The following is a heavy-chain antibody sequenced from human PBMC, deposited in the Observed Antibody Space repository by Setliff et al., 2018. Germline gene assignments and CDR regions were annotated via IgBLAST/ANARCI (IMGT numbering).Heavy chain of an antibody. Sequence: ASETLSLTCTVSGGSVSSHYWSWIRQPPGKELEWIGFIFYSWSTNYNPSLKSRVTMSVDTTKNQFSLKLTSVTAADTAVYFCARVSGFSYMDVWGKGTTVTVSS. V-gene: IGHV4-59*08. CDR3: ARVSGFSYMDV. J-gene: IGHJ6*03. CDR1: GGSVSSHY. CDR2: IFYSWST. D-gene: IGHD3-3*01.